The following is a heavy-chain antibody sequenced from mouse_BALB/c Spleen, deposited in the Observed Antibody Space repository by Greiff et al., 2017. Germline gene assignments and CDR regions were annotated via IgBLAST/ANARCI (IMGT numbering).Heavy chain of an antibody. D-gene: IGHD2-4*01. CDR2: ISYDGSN. CDR3: AREGDYDGNYFDY. V-gene: IGHV3-6*02. J-gene: IGHJ2*01. CDR1: GYSITSGYY. Sequence: VQLKESGPGLVKPSQSLSLTCSVTGYSITSGYYWNWIRQFPGNKLEWMGYISYDGSNNYNPSLKNRISITRDTSKNQFFLKLNSVTTEDTATYYCAREGDYDGNYFDYWGQGTTLTVSS.